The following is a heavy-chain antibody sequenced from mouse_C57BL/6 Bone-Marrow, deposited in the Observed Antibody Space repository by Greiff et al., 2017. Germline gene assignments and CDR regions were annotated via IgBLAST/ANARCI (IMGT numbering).Heavy chain of an antibody. CDR3: TTSGYYVGAY. CDR1: GFNIKDDY. CDR2: IDPENGDT. D-gene: IGHD2-1*01. J-gene: IGHJ3*01. Sequence: VQLKESGAELVRPGASVKLSCTASGFNIKDDYMHWVKQRPEQGLEWIGWIDPENGDTEYASKFQGKATITADTSSKTAYLQLSSLTSEDTAVYYCTTSGYYVGAYWGQGTLVTVSA. V-gene: IGHV14-4*01.